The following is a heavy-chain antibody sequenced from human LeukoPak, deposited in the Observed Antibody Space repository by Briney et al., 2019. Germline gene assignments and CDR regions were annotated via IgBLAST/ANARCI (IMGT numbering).Heavy chain of an antibody. CDR1: GYTFTSYD. J-gene: IGHJ4*02. CDR2: MNPNSGNT. V-gene: IGHV1-8*01. Sequence: ASVKVSCKASGYTFTSYDINWVRQATGQGLEWMGWMNPNSGNTVYAQKFQGRVTMTRNTSISTAYMELRSLRSEGAAVYYWARGVGRGEFDHWGQGTLVTVSS. D-gene: IGHD3-10*01. CDR3: ARGVGRGEFDH.